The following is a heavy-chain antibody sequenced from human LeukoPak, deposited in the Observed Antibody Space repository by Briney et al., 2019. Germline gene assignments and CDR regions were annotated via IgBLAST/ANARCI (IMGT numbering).Heavy chain of an antibody. Sequence: PGRSLRLSCAGSGFTFSSYAMHWVRQAPGKGLEWVAVISYDGSKKYYADSVKGRFTISRDNSKNTLYLQMNSLRAEDTAVYYCASGAQWLAPFDYWGQGTLVTVSS. D-gene: IGHD6-19*01. V-gene: IGHV3-30*04. CDR1: GFTFSSYA. J-gene: IGHJ4*02. CDR3: ASGAQWLAPFDY. CDR2: ISYDGSKK.